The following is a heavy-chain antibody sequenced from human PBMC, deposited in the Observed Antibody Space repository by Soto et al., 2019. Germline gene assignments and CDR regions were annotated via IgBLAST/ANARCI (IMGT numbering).Heavy chain of an antibody. CDR2: ISAYNGNT. CDR1: GYTFTSYG. D-gene: IGHD4-17*01. CDR3: ARRKGDYSSDYYYYYYMDV. J-gene: IGHJ6*03. Sequence: ASVKVSCKASGYTFTSYGISWVRQAPGQGLEWMGWISAYNGNTNYAQKLQGRVTMTTDTSTSTAYMELRSLRSDDTAVYYCARRKGDYSSDYYYYYYMDVWGKGTTVTVSS. V-gene: IGHV1-18*01.